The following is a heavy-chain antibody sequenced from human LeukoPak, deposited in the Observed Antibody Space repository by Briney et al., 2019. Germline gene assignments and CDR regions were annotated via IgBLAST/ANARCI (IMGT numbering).Heavy chain of an antibody. CDR1: GGSISSDY. CDR2: INSGGTS. J-gene: IGHJ6*03. CDR3: ARLPSDYMDV. Sequence: SETLSLTCTVSGGSISSDYWNWIRQPPGKGLEWVGYINSGGTSNYNPSLGSRVTMSVNTSKNQFNLRLSSVTAADTAVYYCARLPSDYMDVWGKGTTVTVSS. V-gene: IGHV4-4*09.